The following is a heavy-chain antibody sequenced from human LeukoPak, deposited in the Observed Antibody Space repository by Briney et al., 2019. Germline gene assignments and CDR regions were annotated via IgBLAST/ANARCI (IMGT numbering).Heavy chain of an antibody. CDR3: ARDAYRGGSCYAY. V-gene: IGHV3-7*01. CDR1: GFTFSSYW. CDR2: INQDGSEK. D-gene: IGHD2-15*01. Sequence: AGGSLRLSCAASGFTFSSYWMSWVRLAPGKGLEWVANINQDGSEKYYVDSLEGRFTISRDNAKNSLFLQMNSLTAEDTAVYYCARDAYRGGSCYAYWGQGTLVIVSS. J-gene: IGHJ4*02.